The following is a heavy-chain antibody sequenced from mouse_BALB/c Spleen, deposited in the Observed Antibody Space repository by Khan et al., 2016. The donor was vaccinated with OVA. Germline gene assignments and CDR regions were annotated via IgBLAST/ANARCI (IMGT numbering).Heavy chain of an antibody. CDR1: GFTFSTYG. Sequence: EVELVQSGGDLVKPGGSLKLSCAASGFTFSTYGMSWVRQAPDKRLEWVATVSTGGGYTYYPDSLQGRFTISRDTAKNTLYLQMSGLRSEDTAMLYCERVAYYYGREGFAYWGQGTLVTVSA. J-gene: IGHJ3*01. CDR3: ERVAYYYGREGFAY. V-gene: IGHV5-6*01. CDR2: VSTGGGYT. D-gene: IGHD1-1*01.